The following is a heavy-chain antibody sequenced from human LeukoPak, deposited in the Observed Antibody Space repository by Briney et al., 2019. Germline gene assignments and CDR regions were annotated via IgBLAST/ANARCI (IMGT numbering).Heavy chain of an antibody. Sequence: PSETLSLTCTVSGYSISSGYYWAWIRQPPGKGLEWIGTIYHSGSTYSNPSLKSRVTISVDMSKNQFSLRLSSVTAADTAVYYCARETGTYSAFDYWGQGTLVTVSS. J-gene: IGHJ4*02. CDR1: GYSISSGYY. CDR3: ARETGTYSAFDY. V-gene: IGHV4-38-2*02. CDR2: IYHSGST. D-gene: IGHD1-26*01.